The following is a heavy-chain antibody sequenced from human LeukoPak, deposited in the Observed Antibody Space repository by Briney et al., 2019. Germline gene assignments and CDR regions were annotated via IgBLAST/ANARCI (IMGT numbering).Heavy chain of an antibody. D-gene: IGHD4-17*01. Sequence: GESLKISCKGSGYSFTSYWIGWVRQMPGKGLEWMGIIYPGDSDTRYSPSFQGQVTISVDKSISTAYLQWNSLKASDTAMYYCARRSPPDYGDYADWFDPWGQGTLVTVSS. CDR2: IYPGDSDT. J-gene: IGHJ5*02. CDR3: ARRSPPDYGDYADWFDP. V-gene: IGHV5-51*01. CDR1: GYSFTSYW.